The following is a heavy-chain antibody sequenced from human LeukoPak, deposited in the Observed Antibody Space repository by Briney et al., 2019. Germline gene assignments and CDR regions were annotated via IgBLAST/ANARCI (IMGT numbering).Heavy chain of an antibody. CDR1: GGTFSNYA. J-gene: IGHJ6*02. CDR3: ATSIVVASATRGNPPPYHYYYGMDV. D-gene: IGHD2-2*01. CDR2: IIPIFGTA. V-gene: IGHV1-69*13. Sequence: SVKVSCKASGGTFSNYAINWVRQAPGQGLEWMGGIIPIFGTANYAQKFQGRVTITADESTSTAYMELSSLRSEDTAVYYCATSIVVASATRGNPPPYHYYYGMDVWGQGTTVTVSS.